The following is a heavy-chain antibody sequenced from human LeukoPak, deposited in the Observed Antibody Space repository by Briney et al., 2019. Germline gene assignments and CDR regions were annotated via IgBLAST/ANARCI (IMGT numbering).Heavy chain of an antibody. CDR2: ISAYNGNT. CDR1: GYTFTSYG. Sequence: SVKVSCKASGYTFTSYGISWVRQAPGQGLEWMGWISAYNGNTNYAQKLQGRVTMTTDTSTSTAYMELRSLRSDDTAVYYRARDLYYDSSGYSPFDYWGQGTLVTVSS. D-gene: IGHD3-22*01. V-gene: IGHV1-18*01. CDR3: ARDLYYDSSGYSPFDY. J-gene: IGHJ4*02.